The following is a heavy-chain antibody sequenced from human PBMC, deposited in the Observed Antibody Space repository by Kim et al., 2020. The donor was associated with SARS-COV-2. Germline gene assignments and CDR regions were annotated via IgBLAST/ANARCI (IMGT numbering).Heavy chain of an antibody. CDR2: IYYSGST. CDR3: VWMGHHDYYDSSGYDDAFDI. CDR1: GGSISSSSYY. D-gene: IGHD3-22*01. V-gene: IGHV4-39*01. J-gene: IGHJ3*02. Sequence: SETLSLTCTVSGGSISSSSYYWGWIRQPPGKGLEWIGSIYYSGSTYYNPSLKSRVTISVDTSKNQFSLKLSSVTAADTAVYYCVWMGHHDYYDSSGYDDAFDIWGQGTMVTVSS.